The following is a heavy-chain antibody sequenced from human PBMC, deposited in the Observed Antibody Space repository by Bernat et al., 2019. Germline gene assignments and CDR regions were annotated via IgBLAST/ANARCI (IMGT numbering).Heavy chain of an antibody. V-gene: IGHV4-31*03. Sequence: QVQLQESGPGLVKPSQTLSLTCTVSGSSISSGGYYWSWIRQHPGKGLEWIGYIFYGGNTYYNPSLKSRVTISVDTSKNQFSLKLSSETAADTAMYYCARYLYGDYIYWGQGTLVTVSS. J-gene: IGHJ4*02. CDR2: IFYGGNT. CDR1: GSSISSGGYY. D-gene: IGHD4-17*01. CDR3: ARYLYGDYIY.